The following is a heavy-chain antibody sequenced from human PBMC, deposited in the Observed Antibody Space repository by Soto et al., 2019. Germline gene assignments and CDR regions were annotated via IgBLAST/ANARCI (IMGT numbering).Heavy chain of an antibody. CDR2: IYYSGSS. D-gene: IGHD3-10*01. V-gene: IGHV4-39*01. Sequence: SETLSLTCTVSGFSISSGFYYLSWIRQPPGKGLEWIGYIYYSGSSYYNPSLKSRVTISVDTSKNQFSLKLNSVTAADTAVYYCARYEYYASGSYSWGQGTLVTVSS. CDR1: GFSISSGFYY. CDR3: ARYEYYASGSYS. J-gene: IGHJ5*02.